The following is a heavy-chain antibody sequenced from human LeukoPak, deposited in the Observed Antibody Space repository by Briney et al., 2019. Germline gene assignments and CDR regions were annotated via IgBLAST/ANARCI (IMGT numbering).Heavy chain of an antibody. Sequence: SQTLSLTCTVSGGSISSGGYYWSWIRQPPGKGLEWIGYIYHSGSTYYNPSLKSRVTISVDRSKNQFSLKLSSVTAADTAVYYCARDAEDFGVVISPQYAFDIWGQGTMVTVSS. CDR2: IYHSGST. CDR3: ARDAEDFGVVISPQYAFDI. V-gene: IGHV4-30-2*01. J-gene: IGHJ3*02. D-gene: IGHD3-3*01. CDR1: GGSISSGGYY.